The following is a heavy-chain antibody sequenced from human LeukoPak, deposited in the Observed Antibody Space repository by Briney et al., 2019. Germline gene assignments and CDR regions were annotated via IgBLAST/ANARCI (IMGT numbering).Heavy chain of an antibody. J-gene: IGHJ4*02. Sequence: ASVNVSCKASGYIFTSCYMHWVRQAPGQVLEWMGIIDPSSGTTTYAQKFQGRVTMTRDPSTSTVNMELSSLRSEDTAVYYCARDLGVGYSGYLLPDYWGQGTLVTVSS. D-gene: IGHD3-3*01. CDR3: ARDLGVGYSGYLLPDY. CDR2: IDPSSGTT. V-gene: IGHV1-46*01. CDR1: GYIFTSCY.